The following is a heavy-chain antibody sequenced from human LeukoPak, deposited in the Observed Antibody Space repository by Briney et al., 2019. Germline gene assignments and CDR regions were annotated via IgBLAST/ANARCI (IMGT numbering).Heavy chain of an antibody. Sequence: GGSLRLSCAASGFTFSSYSMNWVRQAPGKGLEWVSSISSSSSYIYYADSVKGRFTISRDNAKNTLYLQMNSLRAEDTAVYYCAKDSLAAAGKFDYWGQGTLVTVSS. CDR1: GFTFSSYS. CDR3: AKDSLAAAGKFDY. CDR2: ISSSSSYI. D-gene: IGHD6-13*01. J-gene: IGHJ4*02. V-gene: IGHV3-21*01.